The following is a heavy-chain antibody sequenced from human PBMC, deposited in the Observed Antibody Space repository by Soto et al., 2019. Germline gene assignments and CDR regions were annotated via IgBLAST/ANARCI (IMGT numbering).Heavy chain of an antibody. CDR3: ASLYDDTRGNFDY. D-gene: IGHD3-22*01. CDR2: FIPRLGIA. Sequence: QVQLVQSGAEVKRPGSSVKVSCKASGDSFSRSTFSWVRQAPGQGLEWMGRFIPRLGIANYAQSFQGRVTITADTSTSTAYRDLRSLRSEDTAVYYWASLYDDTRGNFDYGGQGTLVTGSS. CDR1: GDSFSRST. V-gene: IGHV1-69*02. J-gene: IGHJ4*02.